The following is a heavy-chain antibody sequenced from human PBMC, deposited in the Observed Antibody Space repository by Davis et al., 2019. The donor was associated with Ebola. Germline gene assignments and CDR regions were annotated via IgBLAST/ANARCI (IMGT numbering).Heavy chain of an antibody. Sequence: GESLKISCAASGFTFSSYAMTWVRQAPGKGLEWVSAISGSGGSTYYADSVKGRFTISRDNSKNTLFLQMNSLRAEDTAVYYCATSTLIGVAGFDYWGQGTLVTVSS. J-gene: IGHJ4*02. CDR1: GFTFSSYA. CDR3: ATSTLIGVAGFDY. D-gene: IGHD6-19*01. CDR2: ISGSGGST. V-gene: IGHV3-23*01.